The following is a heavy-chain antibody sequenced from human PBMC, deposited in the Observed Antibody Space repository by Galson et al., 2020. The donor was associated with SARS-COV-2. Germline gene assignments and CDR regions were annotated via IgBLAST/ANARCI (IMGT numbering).Heavy chain of an antibody. D-gene: IGHD2-8*02. Sequence: SETLSLTCTVSGSSISSVHSWGWIRQPPGTGLAWVGTMYHSGNTFYSASLKSRLTISVDTSKNQFSLRLTSVTAADTAMYYCAIPKPSLGYCTGDPCYLEAFDIWGQGTMVTVSS. J-gene: IGHJ3*02. CDR2: MYHSGNT. CDR1: GSSISSVHS. V-gene: IGHV4-38-2*02. CDR3: AIPKPSLGYCTGDPCYLEAFDI.